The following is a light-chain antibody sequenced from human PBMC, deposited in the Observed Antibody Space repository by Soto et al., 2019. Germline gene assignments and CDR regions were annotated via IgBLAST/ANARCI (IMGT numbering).Light chain of an antibody. V-gene: IGKV3-20*01. CDR1: QSITHNY. CDR2: GAS. CDR3: QQYRTSPIT. J-gene: IGKJ5*01. Sequence: ETVLTQSPGTLSLSPGEIATLSCRASQSITHNYLAWYQQKPGQAPRLLIYGASSRVTGIPDRFSGSGSGTDFTLTISRLEPEDVAVYYCQQYRTSPITFGQGTRLEIK.